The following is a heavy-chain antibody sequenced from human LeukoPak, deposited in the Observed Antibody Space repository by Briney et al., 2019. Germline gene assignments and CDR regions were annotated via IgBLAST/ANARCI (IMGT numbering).Heavy chain of an antibody. V-gene: IGHV3-7*01. J-gene: IGHJ4*02. Sequence: GGSLRLSCGPAGFTFSSYWMSWVRQTPGKGLEWVANIKQDGSEKYYVDSVKDRFTISRDNAKNSLYLQMNSLRAEDTALYYCARDYSSGTTWDHWGQGTLVTVS. CDR1: GFTFSSYW. CDR2: IKQDGSEK. D-gene: IGHD3-10*01. CDR3: ARDYSSGTTWDH.